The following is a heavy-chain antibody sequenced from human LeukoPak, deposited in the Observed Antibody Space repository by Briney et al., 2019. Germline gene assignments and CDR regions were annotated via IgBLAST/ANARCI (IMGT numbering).Heavy chain of an antibody. CDR1: GGSISSYY. D-gene: IGHD3-10*01. J-gene: IGHJ3*02. CDR2: IYYSGST. CDR3: TTDLYYGSGSSQPYAFDI. Sequence: SETLSLTCTVSGGSISSYYWSWIRQPPGKGLEWIGYIYYSGSTNYNPSLKSRGTISVDTSKNQFSLKLSSVTAPDTAVYYRTTDLYYGSGSSQPYAFDIWGQGTMVTVSS. V-gene: IGHV4-59*01.